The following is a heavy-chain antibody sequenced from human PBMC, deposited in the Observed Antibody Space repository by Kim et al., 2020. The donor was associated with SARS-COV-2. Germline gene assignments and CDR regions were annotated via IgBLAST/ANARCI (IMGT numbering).Heavy chain of an antibody. J-gene: IGHJ4*02. CDR2: INYSGNT. V-gene: IGHV4-39*01. Sequence: SETLSLTCTVSGDSISRSSNYWGWIRQPSGKGLEWSGSINYSGNTYYNPSLKSRATISVDTSNNQFSLKMRPVTAADTAVYYCARLVSKDSAFEYWGQGT. CDR1: GDSISRSSNY. CDR3: ARLVSKDSAFEY.